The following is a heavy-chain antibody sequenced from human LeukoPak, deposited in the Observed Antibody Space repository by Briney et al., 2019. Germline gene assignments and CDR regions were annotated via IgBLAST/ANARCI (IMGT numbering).Heavy chain of an antibody. CDR1: GGSISGYY. Sequence: PSETLSLTCTVSGGSISGYYWSWIRQPPGKGLEWIGYIYYSGSTNYNPSLKSRVTISVDTSKNQFSLKLSSVTAADTAVYYCARGYDYGDLWGQGTLVTVSS. CDR2: IYYSGST. J-gene: IGHJ5*02. D-gene: IGHD4-17*01. V-gene: IGHV4-59*01. CDR3: ARGYDYGDL.